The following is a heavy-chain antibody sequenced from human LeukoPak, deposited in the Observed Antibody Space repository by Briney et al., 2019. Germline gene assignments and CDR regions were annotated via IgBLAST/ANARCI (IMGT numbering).Heavy chain of an antibody. D-gene: IGHD3-22*01. J-gene: IGHJ4*02. CDR3: AGDYYDSSGSLDY. Sequence: SVKVSCKASGGTFSSYAISWVRQAPGQGLEWMGRIIPIFGTANYAQKFQGRVTMTTDTSTSTAYMELRSLRSDDTAVYYCAGDYYDSSGSLDYWGQGTLVTVSS. V-gene: IGHV1-69*05. CDR1: GGTFSSYA. CDR2: IIPIFGTA.